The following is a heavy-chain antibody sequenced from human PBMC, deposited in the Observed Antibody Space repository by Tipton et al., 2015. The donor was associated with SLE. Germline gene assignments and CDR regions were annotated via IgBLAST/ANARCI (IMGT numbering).Heavy chain of an antibody. Sequence: SLRLSCAASGYPVPTFAMHWVRQAPGKGLEWVAVTSYDETVKYFADSVKGRFTISRDESKNTLYLQMNSLRAEDTALYYCAKDISGRGYLDYFDYWGQGTLVTVSS. CDR2: TSYDETVK. J-gene: IGHJ4*02. CDR3: AKDISGRGYLDYFDY. V-gene: IGHV3-30*04. D-gene: IGHD5-12*01. CDR1: GYPVPTFA.